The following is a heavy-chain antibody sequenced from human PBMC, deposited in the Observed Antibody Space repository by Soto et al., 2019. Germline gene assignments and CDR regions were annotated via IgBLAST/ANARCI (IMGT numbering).Heavy chain of an antibody. CDR3: AKDGALLWFGELLSYYFDY. CDR1: GFTFSSYG. V-gene: IGHV3-23*01. D-gene: IGHD3-10*01. Sequence: GGSLRLSCAASGFTFSSYGMHWVRQAPGKGLEWVSAISGSGGSTYYADSVKGRFTISRDNSKNTLYLQMNSLRAEDTAVYYCAKDGALLWFGELLSYYFDYWGQGTLVTVSS. CDR2: ISGSGGST. J-gene: IGHJ4*02.